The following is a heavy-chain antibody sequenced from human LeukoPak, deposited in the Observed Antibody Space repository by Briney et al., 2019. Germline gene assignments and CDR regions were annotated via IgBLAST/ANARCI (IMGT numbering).Heavy chain of an antibody. CDR2: IYYSGST. CDR3: ARDLEKQLVLFAFDI. CDR1: GGSISSYY. D-gene: IGHD6-6*01. Sequence: SETLSLTCTVSGGSISSYYWSWIRQPPGKRLEWIGYIYYSGSTNYNPSLKSRVTISVDTSKNQFSLKLSSVTAADTAVYFCARDLEKQLVLFAFDIWGQGTMVTVSS. V-gene: IGHV4-59*01. J-gene: IGHJ3*02.